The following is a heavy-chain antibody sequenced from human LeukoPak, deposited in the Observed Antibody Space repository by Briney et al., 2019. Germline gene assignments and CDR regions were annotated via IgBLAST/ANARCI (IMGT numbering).Heavy chain of an antibody. V-gene: IGHV3-11*01. J-gene: IGHJ4*02. CDR1: GFTFSDYY. CDR2: ISSSGSTI. D-gene: IGHD6-19*01. Sequence: GGSLRLSCAASGFTFSDYYMSWIRLAPGKGLEWVSHISSSGSTIYSADSVKGRFTISRDNAKNSLYLQMNSLRAEDTAVYYCARDEGSVAGTFDYWGQGTLVTVSS. CDR3: ARDEGSVAGTFDY.